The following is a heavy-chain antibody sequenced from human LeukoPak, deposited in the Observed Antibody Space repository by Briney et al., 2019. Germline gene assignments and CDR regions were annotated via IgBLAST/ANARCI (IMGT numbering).Heavy chain of an antibody. CDR2: ISGSGGST. D-gene: IGHD3-16*02. J-gene: IGHJ4*02. V-gene: IGHV3-23*01. CDR3: AKDQSAACYDYVRGSYRQYYFDY. CDR1: GFTLSSYA. Sequence: GGSLRLSCAASGFTLSSYAMSWVRQAPGKGLEWASAISGSGGSTYYADSVKGRFTISRDNSKNTLYLQMNSLRAEDTAVYYCAKDQSAACYDYVRGSYRQYYFDYWGQGTLVTVSS.